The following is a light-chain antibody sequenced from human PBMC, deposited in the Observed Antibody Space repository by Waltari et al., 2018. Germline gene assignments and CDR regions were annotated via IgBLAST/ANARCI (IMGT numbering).Light chain of an antibody. Sequence: QAVVTQEPSLTVSPGGTVTLTCGSSTGAVTSGHYPYWFQQKPGQAPRTLIYETSKEHPWTPSLVSGSLRGGKVYLTLSGAQPEDEAEYFCLLSYNGSRVFGGGTKLTVL. CDR2: ETS. V-gene: IGLV7-46*01. CDR1: TGAVTSGHY. CDR3: LLSYNGSRV. J-gene: IGLJ2*01.